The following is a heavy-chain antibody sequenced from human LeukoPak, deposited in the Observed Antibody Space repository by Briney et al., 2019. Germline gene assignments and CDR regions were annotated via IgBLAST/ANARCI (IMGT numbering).Heavy chain of an antibody. Sequence: GGSPRLSCAASGFTFSSYAMHWVRQAPGKGLEWVAVISYDGSNKYYADSVKGRFTISRDNAKNSLYLQMNSLRAEDTTVYYCARTYDRWDYWGQGTLVTVSS. D-gene: IGHD3-22*01. V-gene: IGHV3-30*04. J-gene: IGHJ4*02. CDR3: ARTYDRWDY. CDR2: ISYDGSNK. CDR1: GFTFSSYA.